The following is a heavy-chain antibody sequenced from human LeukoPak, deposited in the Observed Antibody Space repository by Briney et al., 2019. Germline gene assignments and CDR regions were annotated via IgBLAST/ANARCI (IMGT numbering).Heavy chain of an antibody. V-gene: IGHV3-53*01. Sequence: GGSLRLSCAASDLTVIANYMTWVRQAPGKGLECVAVIHSNDDTYYAASVRGRFTISRDTSNHMLYLQMDSLRAEATAVYYCTRGSAATGDYWGQGTLVTVSS. CDR1: DLTVIANY. CDR2: IHSNDDT. D-gene: IGHD1-26*01. CDR3: TRGSAATGDY. J-gene: IGHJ4*02.